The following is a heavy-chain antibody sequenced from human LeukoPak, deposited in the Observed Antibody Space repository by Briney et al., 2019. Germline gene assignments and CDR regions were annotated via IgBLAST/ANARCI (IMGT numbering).Heavy chain of an antibody. J-gene: IGHJ1*01. Sequence: SETLSLTCTVSGASIRGYYWSWIRQPAGKGLEWIGHIYTSGSTNYNPSLKSRVTMSVDTSKNQFSLKLSSVTAADTAVYYCARGGEGYFQHWGQGTLVTVSS. D-gene: IGHD5-12*01. CDR3: ARGGEGYFQH. CDR2: IYTSGST. CDR1: GASIRGYY. V-gene: IGHV4-4*07.